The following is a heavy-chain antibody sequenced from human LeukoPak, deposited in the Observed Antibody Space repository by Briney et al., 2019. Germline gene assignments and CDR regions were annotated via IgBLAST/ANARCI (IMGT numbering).Heavy chain of an antibody. Sequence: GGSLRLSCEGSGFTFSNYWMGWVRQAPGKGLQWVANIKTDGSEKYYVDSVKGRFTISSDNAKNSLFLQMNSLRVEDTAVYYCARDPWIDAFDIWGQGTMVTVSS. CDR2: IKTDGSEK. V-gene: IGHV3-7*01. CDR3: ARDPWIDAFDI. D-gene: IGHD5-12*01. CDR1: GFTFSNYW. J-gene: IGHJ3*02.